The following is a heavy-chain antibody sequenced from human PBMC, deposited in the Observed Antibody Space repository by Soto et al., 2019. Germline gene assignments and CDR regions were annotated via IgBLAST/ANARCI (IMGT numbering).Heavy chain of an antibody. J-gene: IGHJ4*02. CDR3: ARHPGYGLYYFDY. V-gene: IGHV4-34*01. CDR1: GGSFSGYY. Sequence: SETLSLTCAVYGGSFSGYYWSWIRQPPGRGLEWIGSIYYSGSTYYNPSLKIRVTISVDTSKSQFSLMLSSVTAAYSAVYYCARHPGYGLYYFDYWGQGTLVTVSS. D-gene: IGHD5-18*01. CDR2: IYYSGST.